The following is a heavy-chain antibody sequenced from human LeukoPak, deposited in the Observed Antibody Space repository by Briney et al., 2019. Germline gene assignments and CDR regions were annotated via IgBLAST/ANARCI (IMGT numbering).Heavy chain of an antibody. V-gene: IGHV3-30-3*01. D-gene: IGHD3-16*01. CDR1: GFTFSSYA. CDR3: AKTYGGGSDY. Sequence: GGSLRLSCAASGFTFSSYAMHWVRQAPGKGLEWVAVISYDGSNKYYADSVKGRFTISRDNSKNTLYLQMNSLRAEDTAVYYCAKTYGGGSDYWGQGTLVTVSS. CDR2: ISYDGSNK. J-gene: IGHJ4*02.